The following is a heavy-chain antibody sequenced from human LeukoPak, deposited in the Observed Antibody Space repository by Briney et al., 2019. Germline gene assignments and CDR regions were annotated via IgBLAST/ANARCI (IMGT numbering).Heavy chain of an antibody. CDR3: AKILGAQGVVVAGRDAFDM. D-gene: IGHD2-15*01. CDR1: GYTFTSYG. Sequence: ASVKVSCKASGYTFTSYGISWVRQAPGQGLEWMGWISAYNGNTNYAQKLQGRVTMTTDTSTSTAYMELRSLRSDDTAVYYCAKILGAQGVVVAGRDAFDMWGQGTMVTVSS. V-gene: IGHV1-18*01. CDR2: ISAYNGNT. J-gene: IGHJ3*02.